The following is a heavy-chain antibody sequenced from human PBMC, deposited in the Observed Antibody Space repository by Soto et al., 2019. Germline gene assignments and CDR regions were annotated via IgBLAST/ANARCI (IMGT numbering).Heavy chain of an antibody. CDR1: GCSISSYY. CDR2: IYYSGST. J-gene: IGHJ6*03. CDR3: ARGGSGYDFWSGYPLYYYYYYMDV. Sequence: TLSLTCTVSGCSISSYYWSWSPQPPGNGLEWIWYIYYSGSTNYNPSLKSRVTISVDTSKNQFSLKLSSVTAADTAVYYCARGGSGYDFWSGYPLYYYYYYMDVWGKGTTVTVSS. V-gene: IGHV4-59*01. D-gene: IGHD3-3*01.